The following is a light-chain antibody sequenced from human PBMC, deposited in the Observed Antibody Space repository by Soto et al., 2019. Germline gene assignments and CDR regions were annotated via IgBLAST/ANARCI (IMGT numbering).Light chain of an antibody. CDR2: DAS. J-gene: IGKJ5*01. CDR3: QQYDNLPIT. V-gene: IGKV1-33*01. CDR1: QDISNY. Sequence: DLQMTQSPSSLSASVGDRVTITCQASQDISNYLNWYQQKPGKAPKLLIYDASNLETGVPSRFSGSGSGTDFTFTISSLQHEDIATYYCQQYDNLPITFGQGTRLEIK.